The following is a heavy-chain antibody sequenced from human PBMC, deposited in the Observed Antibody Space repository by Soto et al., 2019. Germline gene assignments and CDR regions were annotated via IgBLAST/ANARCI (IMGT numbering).Heavy chain of an antibody. Sequence: SETLSLTCSVSGASITTYYCIFIRQPPGKGLEWIVSISYSGSTKYNPSLESRVMISLDTSKNQFSLRLTSVTAADTALYYCARDWDSSGLFDPWGQGALVTVSS. CDR2: ISYSGST. D-gene: IGHD3-10*01. CDR1: GASITTYY. V-gene: IGHV4-59*01. J-gene: IGHJ5*02. CDR3: ARDWDSSGLFDP.